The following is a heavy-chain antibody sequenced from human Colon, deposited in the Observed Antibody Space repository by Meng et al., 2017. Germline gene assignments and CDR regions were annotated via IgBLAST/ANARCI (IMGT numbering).Heavy chain of an antibody. Sequence: GGSLRLSYAASGFPLDNYAMSWVRQAPGKGLDWVSTIRANGDTYYVDSVKGRFIISRDDSTNTLSLQMNGLRGDDSAVYFCATQNFDYWGQGTLVTVSS. CDR3: ATQNFDY. J-gene: IGHJ4*02. V-gene: IGHV3-23*01. CDR2: IRANGDT. CDR1: GFPLDNYA.